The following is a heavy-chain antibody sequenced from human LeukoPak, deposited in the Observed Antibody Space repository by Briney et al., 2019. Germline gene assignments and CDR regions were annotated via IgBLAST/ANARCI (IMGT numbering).Heavy chain of an antibody. D-gene: IGHD6-13*01. Sequence: GGSLRLSCAASGFTFSSYAMSWVRQAPGKGLEWVSAISGSGGSTYYADSVKGRFTISRDNSKNTLYLQMNSLRAEDTAVYYCARGQLVRSLTWYYYGMDVWGQGTTVTVSS. V-gene: IGHV3-23*01. CDR2: ISGSGGST. CDR3: ARGQLVRSLTWYYYGMDV. J-gene: IGHJ6*02. CDR1: GFTFSSYA.